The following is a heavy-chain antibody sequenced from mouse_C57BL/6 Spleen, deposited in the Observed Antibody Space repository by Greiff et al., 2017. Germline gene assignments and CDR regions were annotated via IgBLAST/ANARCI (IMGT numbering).Heavy chain of an antibody. CDR3: ARDYSKPKFSFAY. Sequence: EVQRVESGPELVKPGASVKISCKASGYSFTGYYMNWVKQSPEKSLEWIGEINPSTGGTTYNQKFKAKATLTVDKSSSTAYMQLKSLTSEDSAVYYCARDYSKPKFSFAYWGQGTLVTVSA. J-gene: IGHJ3*01. CDR2: INPSTGGT. V-gene: IGHV1-42*01. D-gene: IGHD2-5*01. CDR1: GYSFTGYY.